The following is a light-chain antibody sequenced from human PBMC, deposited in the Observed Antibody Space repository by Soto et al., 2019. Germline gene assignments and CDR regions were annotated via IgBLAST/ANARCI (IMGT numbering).Light chain of an antibody. Sequence: QSVLTQPASVSGSPGQSITISCTGTSSDVGSYNLVSWYQQHPGKAPKLMIYEGSKRPSGVSNRFSGSKSGNTASLTISGLQAEDEADYYCCSYAGGYTHAVFGGGTKLTVL. CDR2: EGS. V-gene: IGLV2-23*01. CDR1: SSDVGSYNL. CDR3: CSYAGGYTHAV. J-gene: IGLJ2*01.